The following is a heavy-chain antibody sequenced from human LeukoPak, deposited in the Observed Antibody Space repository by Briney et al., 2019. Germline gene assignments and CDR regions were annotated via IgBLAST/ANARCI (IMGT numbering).Heavy chain of an antibody. CDR1: GYTFTSYG. D-gene: IGHD3-22*01. J-gene: IGHJ4*02. V-gene: IGHV1-18*01. CDR2: ISAYNGNT. CDR3: ARDVALTSIYYDSSGYYATINFDY. Sequence: GASVKVSCKTSGYTFTSYGISWVRQAPGQGLEWMGWISAYNGNTNYAQKLQGRVTMTTDTSTSTAYMELRSLRSDDTAVYYCARDVALTSIYYDSSGYYATINFDYWGQGTLVTVSS.